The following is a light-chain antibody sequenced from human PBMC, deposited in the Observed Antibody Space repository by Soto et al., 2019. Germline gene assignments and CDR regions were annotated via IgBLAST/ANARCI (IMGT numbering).Light chain of an antibody. CDR1: QSVGTN. CDR2: GAS. Sequence: EIVMTQSPATMSVTPGERATLSCRASQSVGTNLAWYQQKPGQAPRLLIYGASTRATGIPARFSDSGSETDFTLTISSLQSEDFEVYFCQQYHNWPPTFGQGTRLEIK. CDR3: QQYHNWPPT. V-gene: IGKV3-15*01. J-gene: IGKJ5*01.